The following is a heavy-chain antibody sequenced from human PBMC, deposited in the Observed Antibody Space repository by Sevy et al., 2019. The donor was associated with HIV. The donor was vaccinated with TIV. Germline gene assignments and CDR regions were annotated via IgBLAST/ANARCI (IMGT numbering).Heavy chain of an antibody. D-gene: IGHD2-2*01. CDR3: ARLKVPAAILGAFDY. Sequence: GESLKIACKGSGYTFTSYWIGWVRQIPGKGLEWMGIIFHGDSDTRYNPSFQGQVTISADKSISTAYLQWSSLKASDTAMYYCARLKVPAAILGAFDYWGQGTLVTVSS. J-gene: IGHJ4*02. V-gene: IGHV5-51*01. CDR2: IFHGDSDT. CDR1: GYTFTSYW.